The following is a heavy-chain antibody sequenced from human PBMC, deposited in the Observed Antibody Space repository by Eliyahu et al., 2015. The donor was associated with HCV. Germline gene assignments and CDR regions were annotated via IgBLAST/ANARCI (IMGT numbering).Heavy chain of an antibody. CDR2: ISSSSSYI. J-gene: IGHJ3*02. D-gene: IGHD3-9*01. Sequence: EVQLVESGGGLVKPGGSLXLXCAASGFTFXXYSMXWVRQAPGKGLEWVSSISSSSSYIHYADSVKGRFTISRDNAKNSLYLQMNSLRAEDTAVYYCAREYRYYDFLTGYYNDAFDIWGQGTMVTVSS. CDR3: AREYRYYDFLTGYYNDAFDI. V-gene: IGHV3-21*01. CDR1: GFTFXXYS.